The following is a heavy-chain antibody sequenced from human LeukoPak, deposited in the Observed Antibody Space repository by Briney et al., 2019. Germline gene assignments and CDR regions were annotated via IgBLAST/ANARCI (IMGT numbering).Heavy chain of an antibody. CDR3: ARDGNYDFWSGYYVY. D-gene: IGHD3-3*01. CDR1: GFTFSSYW. Sequence: GGSLRLSCAASGFTFSSYWMSWVRQAPGKWLEWVANIKQDGSEKYYVDSVKGRFTISRDNAKNSLYLQMNSLRAEDTAVYYCARDGNYDFWSGYYVYWGQGTLVPVSS. J-gene: IGHJ4*02. V-gene: IGHV3-7*01. CDR2: IKQDGSEK.